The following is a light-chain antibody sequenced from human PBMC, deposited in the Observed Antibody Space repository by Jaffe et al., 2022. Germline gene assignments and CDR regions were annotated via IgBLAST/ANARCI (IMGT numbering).Light chain of an antibody. CDR2: KAS. CDR3: QQYNSYSIT. V-gene: IGKV1-5*03. CDR1: KSISNW. J-gene: IGKJ5*01. Sequence: DIQMTQSPSTLSAFVGDRVTITCRASKSISNWLAWYQQKPGKAPKLLIYKASSLESGVPSRFSGSGFGTEFTLTISSLQPDDFATYYCQQYNSYSITFGQGTRVEIK.